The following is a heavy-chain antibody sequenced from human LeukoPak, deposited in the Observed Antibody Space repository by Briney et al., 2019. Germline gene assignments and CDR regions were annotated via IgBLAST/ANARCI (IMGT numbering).Heavy chain of an antibody. Sequence: PSETLSLTCGVSGGSITSTNWWSWVRQPPGQGLEWIGEVSLSGLTNYNPSLSSRVIMALDTSKNHLSLHLTSVTAADTAVYYCSRRSGTYTWYLDVWGRGTLITVSS. CDR3: SRRSGTYTWYLDV. CDR1: GGSITSTNW. V-gene: IGHV4-4*02. D-gene: IGHD3-10*01. J-gene: IGHJ2*01. CDR2: VSLSGLT.